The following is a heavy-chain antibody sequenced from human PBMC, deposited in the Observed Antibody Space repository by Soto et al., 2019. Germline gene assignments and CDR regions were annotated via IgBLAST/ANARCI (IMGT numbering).Heavy chain of an antibody. CDR1: GGSISSGGYS. V-gene: IGHV4-30-2*01. J-gene: IGHJ4*02. D-gene: IGHD6-19*01. Sequence: LQLQESGSGLVKPSQTLSLTCAVSGGSISSGGYSWSWIRQPPGKGLEWIGYIYHSGSTYYNPSLKNRVTISVDRSKNQFSLKLSSVTAADTAVYYCASLPYSSGWYFDYWGQGTLVTVSS. CDR2: IYHSGST. CDR3: ASLPYSSGWYFDY.